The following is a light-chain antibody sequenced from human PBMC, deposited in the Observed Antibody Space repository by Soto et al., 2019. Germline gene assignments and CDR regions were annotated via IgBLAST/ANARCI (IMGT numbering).Light chain of an antibody. Sequence: AIRMTQSPPSLSASTGDRVTITCRASQGIRSYLAWYKQKPGKAPKVLIYDASNLEYGVPSRLSGSGFGTEFILTISSLKPDDFATYWCQHYGGMWTFGQGTKVDIK. J-gene: IGKJ1*01. V-gene: IGKV1-8*01. CDR2: DAS. CDR1: QGIRSY. CDR3: QHYGGMWT.